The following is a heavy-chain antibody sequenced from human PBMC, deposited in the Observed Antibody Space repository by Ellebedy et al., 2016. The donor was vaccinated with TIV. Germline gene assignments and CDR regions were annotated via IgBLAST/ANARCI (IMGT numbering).Heavy chain of an antibody. CDR2: ISGGGGRT. CDR3: AKQVFGDYVGETLFDS. CDR1: GFTFSSYG. J-gene: IGHJ4*02. Sequence: GGSLRLSXAASGFTFSSYGMNWVRQTPGMGLEWVSGISGGGGRTYDADSVKGRFTVSRDNSKNTLYLQMNSLKAEDTAVYYCAKQVFGDYVGETLFDSWGQGTLVTVSS. D-gene: IGHD4-17*01. V-gene: IGHV3-23*01.